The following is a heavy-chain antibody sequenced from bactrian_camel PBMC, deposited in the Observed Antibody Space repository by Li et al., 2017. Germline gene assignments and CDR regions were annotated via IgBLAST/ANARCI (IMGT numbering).Heavy chain of an antibody. V-gene: IGHV3S55*01. Sequence: HVQLVESGGGSVQVGGSLTLSCAASGTAYSSYCMGWFRQAPGKEREAVGVIRSDGTTEYADSVKGRFTISKDNAKKTLYLQLNSLKTEDTALYYCAAPLNSIYADYDVLGYWGQGTQVTVS. D-gene: IGHD4*01. J-gene: IGHJ6*01. CDR1: GTAYSSYC. CDR3: AAPLNSIYADYDVLGY. CDR2: IRSDGTT.